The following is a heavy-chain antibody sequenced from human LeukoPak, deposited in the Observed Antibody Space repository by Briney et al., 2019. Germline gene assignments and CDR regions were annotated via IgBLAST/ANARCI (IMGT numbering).Heavy chain of an antibody. V-gene: IGHV4-31*03. D-gene: IGHD5-18*01. CDR1: GGSISSGGYY. CDR2: IYYSGST. Sequence: PSQTLSLTCTVSGGSISSGGYYWSWIRQHPGKGPEWIGYIYYSGSTYYNPSLKSRVTISVDTSKNQFSLKLSSVTAADTAVYYCARLRYSYGPFDYWGQGTLVTVSS. J-gene: IGHJ4*02. CDR3: ARLRYSYGPFDY.